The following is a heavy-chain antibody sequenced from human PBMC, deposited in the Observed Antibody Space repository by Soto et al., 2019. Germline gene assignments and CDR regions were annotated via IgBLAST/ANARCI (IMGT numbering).Heavy chain of an antibody. CDR3: ARVNTFGVSPSRFDS. CDR2: IYYSENT. D-gene: IGHD3-3*01. J-gene: IGHJ5*01. V-gene: IGHV4-31*11. CDR1: GGSISSGGYY. Sequence: SETLSLTCAVSGGSISSGGYYWSWIRQHPGKGLEWIGYIYYSENTSYNPSLGSRVTISADTSKNQFSLKLSSVTAADTAVYYCARVNTFGVSPSRFDSWGQGTLVTVSS.